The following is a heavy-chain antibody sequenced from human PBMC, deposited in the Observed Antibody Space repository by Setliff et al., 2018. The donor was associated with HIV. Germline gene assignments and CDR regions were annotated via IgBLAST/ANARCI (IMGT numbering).Heavy chain of an antibody. CDR1: GGSFSDYS. J-gene: IGHJ1*01. D-gene: IGHD2-21*01. CDR3: ARYHIGGIQYFQH. V-gene: IGHV4-34*10. CDR2: IHHSGSA. Sequence: PSETLSLTCAVYGGSFSDYSWTWIRRPPGKGLEWIGEIHHSGSAYYNPSLKSRVSMSVDTSQNQFSLRLASVTAADTAIYYCARYHIGGIQYFQHWGQGALVTVSS.